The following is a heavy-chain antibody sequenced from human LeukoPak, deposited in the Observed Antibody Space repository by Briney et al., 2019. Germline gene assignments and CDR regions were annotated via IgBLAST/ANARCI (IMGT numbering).Heavy chain of an antibody. CDR1: GFTFSSYA. Sequence: PGGSLRLSCAASGFTFSSYAMYWVRQAPGKGLEWVAVISYDGSNKYYADSVKGRFTISRANSKNTLYLQMNSLRAEDTAVYYCARDNLRYCSSTSCYTGPDYWGQGTLVTVSS. V-gene: IGHV3-30-3*01. CDR3: ARDNLRYCSSTSCYTGPDY. D-gene: IGHD2-2*02. CDR2: ISYDGSNK. J-gene: IGHJ4*02.